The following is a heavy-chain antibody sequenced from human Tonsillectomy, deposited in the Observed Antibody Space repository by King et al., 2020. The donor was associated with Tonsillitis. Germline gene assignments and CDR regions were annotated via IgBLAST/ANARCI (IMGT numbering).Heavy chain of an antibody. CDR3: ARLGYSYGWYYMDV. V-gene: IGHV4-34*01. CDR1: GGSFSGYY. J-gene: IGHJ6*03. Sequence: VQLQQWGAGLLKPSETLSLTCGVYGGSFSGYYWSWIRQPPGKGLEWIGEINHSGSTNYNPSLKSRVTISVDTSKNQFSLRLSSVTAADTAVYYCARLGYSYGWYYMDVWGKGTTVTVSS. D-gene: IGHD5-18*01. CDR2: INHSGST.